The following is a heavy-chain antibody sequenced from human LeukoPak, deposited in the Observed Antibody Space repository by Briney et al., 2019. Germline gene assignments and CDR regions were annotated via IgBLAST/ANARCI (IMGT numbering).Heavy chain of an antibody. CDR1: GFTFSGYY. V-gene: IGHV3-11*01. Sequence: GGSLRPSCSASGFTFSGYYMSWIRQAPGKGLEWISYSSSSGSTIYYADSVKGRFTISRDNAKNSLYLQMNSLRAEDTAVYYCARFDYYGSGSYPGPRFEYWGQGTLVTVSS. D-gene: IGHD3-10*01. J-gene: IGHJ4*02. CDR3: ARFDYYGSGSYPGPRFEY. CDR2: SSSSGSTI.